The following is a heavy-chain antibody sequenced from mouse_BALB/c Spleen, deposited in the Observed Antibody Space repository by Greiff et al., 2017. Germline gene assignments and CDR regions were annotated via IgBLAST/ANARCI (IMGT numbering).Heavy chain of an antibody. CDR2: ISDGGSYT. CDR1: GFTFSDYY. V-gene: IGHV5-4*02. J-gene: IGHJ1*01. D-gene: IGHD3-3*01. Sequence: EVQVVESGGGLVKPGGSLKLSCAASGFTFSDYYMYWVRQTPEKRLEWVATISDGGSYTYYPDSVKGRFTISRDNAKNNLYLQMSSLKSEDTAMYYCARDRGRDWYFDVWGAGTTVTVSS. CDR3: ARDRGRDWYFDV.